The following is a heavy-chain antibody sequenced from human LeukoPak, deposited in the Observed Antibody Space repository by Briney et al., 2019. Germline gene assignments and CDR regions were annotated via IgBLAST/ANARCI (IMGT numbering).Heavy chain of an antibody. D-gene: IGHD2-15*01. J-gene: IGHJ4*02. Sequence: PSETLSLTCAVYGGSFSGYYWSWIRQPPGKGLEWIGEINHSGSTYYNPSLKSRVTISVDTSKNQFSLKLSSVTAADTAVYYCARDSGLACDYWGQGTLVTVSS. CDR2: INHSGST. V-gene: IGHV4-34*01. CDR3: ARDSGLACDY. CDR1: GGSFSGYY.